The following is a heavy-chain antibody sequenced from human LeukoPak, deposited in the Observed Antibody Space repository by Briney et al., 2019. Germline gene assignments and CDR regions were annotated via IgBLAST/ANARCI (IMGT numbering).Heavy chain of an antibody. CDR2: ISGSGGST. CDR3: AKEVVPAAIGVPYFDY. J-gene: IGHJ4*03. D-gene: IGHD2-2*01. CDR1: GFTFSSYA. Sequence: GGSLRLSCAASGFTFSSYAMSWVRQAPGKGLEWVSAISGSGGSTYYADSVKGRFTISRDNSKNTLYLQMNSLRAEDTAVYYCAKEVVPAAIGVPYFDYWGQGTTVTVSS. V-gene: IGHV3-23*01.